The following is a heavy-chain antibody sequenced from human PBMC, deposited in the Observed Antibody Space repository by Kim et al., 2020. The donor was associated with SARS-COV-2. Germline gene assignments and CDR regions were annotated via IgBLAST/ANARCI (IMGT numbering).Heavy chain of an antibody. CDR3: ARDGRVDWGTYYFDY. V-gene: IGHV3-30*07. Sequence: ADSVKGQITISRDNSKNTLNLQMNSLGAEDKAVFHCARDGRVDWGTYYFDYWGQGTLVTVSS. J-gene: IGHJ4*02. D-gene: IGHD1-1*01.